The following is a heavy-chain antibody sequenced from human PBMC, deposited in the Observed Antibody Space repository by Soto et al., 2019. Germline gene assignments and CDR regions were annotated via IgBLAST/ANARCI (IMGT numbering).Heavy chain of an antibody. J-gene: IGHJ4*02. CDR1: GLTFSRTW. CDR3: TTDPRL. Sequence: EVQLVESGGGLVKPGGSLRLSCAASGLTFSRTWMSWVRQAPGKGLEWVGCIKSKSDGGTTDYAAPVKGRFTISRDDSRNTLFLQMNSLNTEDTSLYYCTTDPRLWGQGNLVIVSP. V-gene: IGHV3-15*01. CDR2: IKSKSDGGTT.